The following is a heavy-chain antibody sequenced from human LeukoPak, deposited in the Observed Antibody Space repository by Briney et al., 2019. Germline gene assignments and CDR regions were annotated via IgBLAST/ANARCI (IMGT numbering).Heavy chain of an antibody. CDR2: ISSSGSAI. CDR3: ARDMEPDAFDI. J-gene: IGHJ3*02. Sequence: GGSLRLSCAAAGFTFSSYEMNRVRQAPGKGLEWVSYISSSGSAIYYADSVKGRFTISRDTAKNSLYLQMNSLRAEDTALYYCARDMEPDAFDIWGQGTMVTVSS. D-gene: IGHD1-1*01. CDR1: GFTFSSYE. V-gene: IGHV3-48*03.